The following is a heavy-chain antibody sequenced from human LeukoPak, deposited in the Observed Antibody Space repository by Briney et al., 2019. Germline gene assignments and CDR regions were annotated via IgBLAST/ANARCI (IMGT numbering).Heavy chain of an antibody. CDR1: GFTVSSNY. CDR2: IYSGGST. J-gene: IGHJ4*02. V-gene: IGHV3-53*01. Sequence: PGGSLRLSCAASGFTVSSNYMGWVRQAPGKGLEWVSVIYSGGSTYYADSVKGRFTISRDNSKNTLYLQMNSLRAEDTAVYYCARDYDSSGYYLFGGQGTLVTVSS. CDR3: ARDYDSSGYYLF. D-gene: IGHD3-22*01.